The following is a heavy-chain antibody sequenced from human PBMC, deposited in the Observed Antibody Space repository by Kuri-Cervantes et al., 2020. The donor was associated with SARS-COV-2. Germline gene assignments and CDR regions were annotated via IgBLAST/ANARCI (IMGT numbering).Heavy chain of an antibody. V-gene: IGHV1-69*04. Sequence: SVKVSCKASGDTFSSYDIRWVRQAPGQGLEWMGRINPILGIANYAQKFQGRVTITADKSTSTAYMELSSLRSEDTVVYYCARSANYGSGSYYMSYGMDVWGQGTTVTVSS. CDR1: GDTFSSYD. CDR3: ARSANYGSGSYYMSYGMDV. D-gene: IGHD3-10*01. J-gene: IGHJ6*02. CDR2: INPILGIA.